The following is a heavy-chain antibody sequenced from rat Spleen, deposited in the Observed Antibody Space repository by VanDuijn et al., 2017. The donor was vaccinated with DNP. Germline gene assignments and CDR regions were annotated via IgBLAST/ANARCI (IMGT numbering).Heavy chain of an antibody. CDR2: INKDSSTI. CDR1: GFNFNDYW. V-gene: IGHV4-2*01. Sequence: EVKLVESGGGLVQPGRSLKLSCAASGFNFNDYWMGWVRQAPGKGLEWIGQINKDSSTITYIPSLKDKFTISRDNDQNTLYLQMSKLGSEDTAIYYWARGPNSGGYADYLDYWGQGVNVTVSS. D-gene: IGHD1-11*01. CDR3: ARGPNSGGYADYLDY. J-gene: IGHJ2*01.